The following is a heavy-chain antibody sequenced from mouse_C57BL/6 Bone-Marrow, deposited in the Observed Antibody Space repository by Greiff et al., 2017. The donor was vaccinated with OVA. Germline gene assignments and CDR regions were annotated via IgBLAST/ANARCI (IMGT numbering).Heavy chain of an antibody. Sequence: VLLQQSGAELVRPGASVKLSCTASGFNIKDYYMHWVKQRPEQGLEWIGRIDPEDGDTEYASTFPGKATMTADTTPNTANLQLSSLKSEETAVYYYTTAPMDYWGQGTTLTVSS. CDR2: IDPEDGDT. CDR1: GFNIKDYY. V-gene: IGHV14-1*01. CDR3: TTAPMDY. J-gene: IGHJ2*01.